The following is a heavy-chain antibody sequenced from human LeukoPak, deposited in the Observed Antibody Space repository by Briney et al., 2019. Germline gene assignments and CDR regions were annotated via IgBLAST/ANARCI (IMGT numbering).Heavy chain of an antibody. CDR3: AKDSRSCSSTSCHPKPVDY. V-gene: IGHV3-23*01. Sequence: GGSLRLSCEGSGFTFSSYAMSWVRQAPGKGLEWVSAISGSGDSTYYADSVKGRFTISRDNSKNTLYLQMNSLRAEDTAVYYCAKDSRSCSSTSCHPKPVDYWGQGTLVTVSS. J-gene: IGHJ4*02. CDR2: ISGSGDST. CDR1: GFTFSSYA. D-gene: IGHD2-2*01.